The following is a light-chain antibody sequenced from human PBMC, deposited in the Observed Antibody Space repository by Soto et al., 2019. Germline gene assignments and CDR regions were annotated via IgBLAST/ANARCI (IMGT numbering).Light chain of an antibody. CDR2: EVN. V-gene: IGLV2-14*01. CDR3: SSYSTTSTLV. Sequence: QYALTQPASVSGSPGQSVTISCTGASSDVGGNDYVSWYQQHPGKAPKLILYEVNNRPSGVSNHFSGSKSGNTASLIISGLQADDEADYYCSSYSTTSTLVFGSGTKLTVL. J-gene: IGLJ1*01. CDR1: SSDVGGNDY.